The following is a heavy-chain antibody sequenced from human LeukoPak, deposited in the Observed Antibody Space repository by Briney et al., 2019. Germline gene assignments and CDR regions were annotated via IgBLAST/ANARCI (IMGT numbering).Heavy chain of an antibody. Sequence: PGGSLRLSCAASGFTFSSYAMSWVRQAPGKGLEWVSAISGSGGSTYYADSVKGRFTISRDNSKTTLYLQMNRLRAEDTAVYYCAKGLAVAGPIDYWGQGTLVTVSS. D-gene: IGHD6-19*01. J-gene: IGHJ4*02. V-gene: IGHV3-23*01. CDR3: AKGLAVAGPIDY. CDR2: ISGSGGST. CDR1: GFTFSSYA.